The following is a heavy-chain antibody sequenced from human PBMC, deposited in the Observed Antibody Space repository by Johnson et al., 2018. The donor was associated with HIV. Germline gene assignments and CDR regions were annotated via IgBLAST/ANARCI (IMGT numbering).Heavy chain of an antibody. CDR2: ISGSEDDT. J-gene: IGHJ3*02. Sequence: MLLVESGGGLVRPGGSLRLSCVASGFNFIDYAMIWVRPAPGKGLEWVSFISGSEDDTYYADSVKGRFTISRDTSKTTLYLQMESLRVEDTAMYYCARGGYCTGGVCLGDAFDIWGQGTMVTVSS. CDR3: ARGGYCTGGVCLGDAFDI. CDR1: GFNFIDYA. D-gene: IGHD2-8*02. V-gene: IGHV3-23*04.